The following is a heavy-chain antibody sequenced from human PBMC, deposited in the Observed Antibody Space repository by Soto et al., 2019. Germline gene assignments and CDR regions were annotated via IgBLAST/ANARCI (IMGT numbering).Heavy chain of an antibody. V-gene: IGHV6-1*01. Sequence: PSQTLSLTCAISGDSVSSNSAAWNWIRQSPSRGLEWLGRTYYRSKWYNDYAVSVKSRITINPDTSKNQFSLQLNSVTPEDTAVYYCARDHRAATDRDYYYYGMDVWGQGTTVTVSS. D-gene: IGHD6-13*01. CDR1: GDSVSSNSAA. J-gene: IGHJ6*02. CDR3: ARDHRAATDRDYYYYGMDV. CDR2: TYYRSKWYN.